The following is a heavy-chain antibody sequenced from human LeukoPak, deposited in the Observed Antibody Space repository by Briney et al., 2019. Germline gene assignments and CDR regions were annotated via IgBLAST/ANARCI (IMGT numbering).Heavy chain of an antibody. Sequence: GGSLRLSCAASGFTFSSYEMNWVRQAPGEGGEGVSYISSSGSTIYYADSVKGRFTISRDNEKNSLYLQMNSLRAEDTAVYYSATYLSPIVVVPAAMLPDYYYGMDVWGQGTTVTVSS. CDR2: ISSSGSTI. D-gene: IGHD2-2*01. V-gene: IGHV3-48*03. J-gene: IGHJ6*02. CDR1: GFTFSSYE. CDR3: ATYLSPIVVVPAAMLPDYYYGMDV.